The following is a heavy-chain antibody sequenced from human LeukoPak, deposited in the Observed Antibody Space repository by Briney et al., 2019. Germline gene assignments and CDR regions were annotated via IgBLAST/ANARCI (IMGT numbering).Heavy chain of an antibody. CDR2: ISVSGNT. J-gene: IGHJ4*02. CDR3: AKDGTSYYYIYY. Sequence: GGSLRLSCAASGFTLSSYAMSWVRQGPGKGLEWVSAISVSGNTYHADSVKGRFTISRDDSKNTLYLQMNSLGGDDTAVYYCAKDGTSYYYIYYWGQGTLVTVSS. D-gene: IGHD2/OR15-2a*01. V-gene: IGHV3-23*01. CDR1: GFTLSSYA.